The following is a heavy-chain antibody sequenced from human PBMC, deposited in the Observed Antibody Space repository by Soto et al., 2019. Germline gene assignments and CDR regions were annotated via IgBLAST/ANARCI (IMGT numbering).Heavy chain of an antibody. Sequence: EVQLVESGGGLVKPGGSLRLSCAASGFTFSSYSMNWVRQAPGKGLEWVSSISSSSSYIYYADSVKGRFTISRDNAKNSLYLQMNRLRAEDTAVYYCARVSPSYYGSGGGPDYWGQGTLVTVSS. CDR3: ARVSPSYYGSGGGPDY. D-gene: IGHD3-10*01. CDR2: ISSSSSYI. V-gene: IGHV3-21*01. CDR1: GFTFSSYS. J-gene: IGHJ4*02.